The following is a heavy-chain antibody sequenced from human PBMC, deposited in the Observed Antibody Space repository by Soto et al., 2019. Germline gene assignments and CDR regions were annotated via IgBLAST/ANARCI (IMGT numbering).Heavy chain of an antibody. CDR2: ISGSGGST. Sequence: GGSLRLSCAASGFTFSSYAMSWVRQAPGKGLEWVSAISGSGGSTYYADSVKGRFTISRDNSKNTLYLQMNSLRAEDTAVYYCAKEGEIGPYRGYSYGDAFDIWGQGTMVTVSS. CDR1: GFTFSSYA. J-gene: IGHJ3*02. V-gene: IGHV3-23*01. CDR3: AKEGEIGPYRGYSYGDAFDI. D-gene: IGHD5-18*01.